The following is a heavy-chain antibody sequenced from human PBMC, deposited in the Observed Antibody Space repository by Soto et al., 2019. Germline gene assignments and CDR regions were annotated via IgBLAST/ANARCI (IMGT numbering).Heavy chain of an antibody. J-gene: IGHJ5*02. Sequence: SETLSLTCTVSGGSVRDGSYYWAWLRQPPGKGLEWIGHIYHSGSTIYNPSLKSRVTITIDTSKSQFSLNLNSMTAADTAVYYCAGYNWNYYFDPWGQGTLVTVSS. CDR2: IYHSGST. V-gene: IGHV4-61*01. CDR1: GGSVRDGSYY. D-gene: IGHD1-7*01. CDR3: AGYNWNYYFDP.